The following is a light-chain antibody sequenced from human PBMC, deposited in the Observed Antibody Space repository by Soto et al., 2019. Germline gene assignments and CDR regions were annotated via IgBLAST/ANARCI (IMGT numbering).Light chain of an antibody. CDR2: DTS. Sequence: EIVITPSPATLSLSPGERAAHSCCARQSISTEFAWYQHRLGQAPRLHSYDTSTRAAGIPDRFSGSGSGTDFTTTINCLQSEDFAVYYRQQYNTWCWITFGQGTRLEI. CDR3: QQYNTWCWIT. V-gene: IGKV3-15*01. J-gene: IGKJ5*01. CDR1: QSISTE.